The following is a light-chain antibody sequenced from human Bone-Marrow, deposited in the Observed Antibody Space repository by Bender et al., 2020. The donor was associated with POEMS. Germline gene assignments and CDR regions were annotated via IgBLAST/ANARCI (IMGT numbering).Light chain of an antibody. V-gene: IGLV3-25*03. Sequence: SYDLTQPPSVSVSPGQTARITCSGDALPKQYGYWYQQKAGQAPVLVIYRDSERPSGIPERFSGSSSGTAGTLTISGVQAEDEADYYCQSTDSSRTSVLFGGGAKLTVL. CDR3: QSTDSSRTSVL. J-gene: IGLJ3*02. CDR1: ALPKQY. CDR2: RDS.